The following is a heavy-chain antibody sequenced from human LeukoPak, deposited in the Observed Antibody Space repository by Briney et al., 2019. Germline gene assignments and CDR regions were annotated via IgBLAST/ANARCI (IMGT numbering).Heavy chain of an antibody. D-gene: IGHD2-15*01. CDR1: GYTFTSYY. CDR2: IIPIFGTA. Sequence: GASVKVSCKASGYTFTSYYMHWVRQAPGQGLEWMGGIIPIFGTANYAQKFQGRVTITADESTSTAYMELSSLRSEDTAVYYCARDQYCSGGSCYYPLDYWGQGTLVTVSS. J-gene: IGHJ4*02. CDR3: ARDQYCSGGSCYYPLDY. V-gene: IGHV1-69*13.